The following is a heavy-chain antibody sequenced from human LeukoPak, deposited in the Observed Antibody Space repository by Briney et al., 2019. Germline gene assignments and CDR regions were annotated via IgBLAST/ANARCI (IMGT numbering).Heavy chain of an antibody. Sequence: GGSLRLSCAASGFTFRNAWMSWVRQAPGKGLEWVGRIKSKTDGGTTDYAAPVKGRFTMSRDDSKNTLYLQMNSLKTEDTAVYYRTTPGEMSTTQPFDYWGQGTLVTVSS. V-gene: IGHV3-15*01. J-gene: IGHJ4*02. CDR3: TTPGEMSTTQPFDY. CDR1: GFTFRNAW. CDR2: IKSKTDGGTT. D-gene: IGHD5-24*01.